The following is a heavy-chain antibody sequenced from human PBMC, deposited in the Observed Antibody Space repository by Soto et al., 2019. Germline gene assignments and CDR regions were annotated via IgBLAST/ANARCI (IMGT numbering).Heavy chain of an antibody. Sequence: QTGGSLRLSCAASGFTFSGYLMHWVRQAPGKRLQWVALISYDGSIQSYAESVKGRFTISRDNSKNVLYLQMNSLRHEDTAVYYCARAGGWKKKYCSDGSCYPNLWGQGTMVTVSS. V-gene: IGHV3-30*01. CDR1: GFTFSGYL. CDR3: ARAGGWKKKYCSDGSCYPNL. CDR2: ISYDGSIQ. D-gene: IGHD2-15*01. J-gene: IGHJ3*01.